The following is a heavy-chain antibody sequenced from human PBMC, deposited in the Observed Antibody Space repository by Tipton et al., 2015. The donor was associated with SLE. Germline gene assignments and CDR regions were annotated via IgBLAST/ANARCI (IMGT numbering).Heavy chain of an antibody. CDR1: GYSITSGYY. D-gene: IGHD3-10*01. J-gene: IGHJ4*02. CDR3: ARDPGGFGDY. CDR2: TNYDSGST. V-gene: IGHV4-38-2*02. Sequence: TLSLTCTVSGYSITSGYYWGWIRRPPGKGLEWIGSTNYDSGSTHYNPSLMSRVTISVDTSKNQLSLKLRSVAAADTAVYYCARDPGGFGDYWGQGIVVTVAS.